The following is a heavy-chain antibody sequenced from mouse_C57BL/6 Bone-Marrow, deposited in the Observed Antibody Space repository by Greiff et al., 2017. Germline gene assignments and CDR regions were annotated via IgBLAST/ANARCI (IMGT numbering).Heavy chain of an antibody. Sequence: QVQLQQPGAELVKPGASVKLSCKASGYTFTSYWMHWVKQRPGRGLGWIGRIDPNSGGTKYNEKFKSKATLTVDKPSSTAYMQLSSLTSEDSAVYYCASGIYYGNYGYFDYWGQGTTLTVSS. CDR2: IDPNSGGT. D-gene: IGHD2-1*01. V-gene: IGHV1-72*01. J-gene: IGHJ2*01. CDR1: GYTFTSYW. CDR3: ASGIYYGNYGYFDY.